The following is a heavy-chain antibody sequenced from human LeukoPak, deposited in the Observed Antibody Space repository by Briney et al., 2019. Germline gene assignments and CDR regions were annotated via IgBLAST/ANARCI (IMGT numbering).Heavy chain of an antibody. CDR1: GYTFTRYA. CDR2: ISTYNGDT. V-gene: IGHV1-18*04. CDR3: ARDPSNTSGRYIYFDS. Sequence: ASVKVSCKASGYTFTRYAISWVRQAPGQGLEWMGWISTYNGDTNYAQNLQGSVTMTRDTSTSTAYMELRSLRSDDTAVYYCARDPSNTSGRYIYFDSWSQGTLVTVSS. J-gene: IGHJ4*02. D-gene: IGHD6-19*01.